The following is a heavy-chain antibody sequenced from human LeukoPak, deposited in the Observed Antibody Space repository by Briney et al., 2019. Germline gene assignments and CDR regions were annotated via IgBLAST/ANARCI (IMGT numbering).Heavy chain of an antibody. CDR3: AANSADYNTLGSSYKV. D-gene: IGHD3-10*01. CDR1: SASINSSPYF. J-gene: IGHJ4*02. Sequence: SETLSLTCSVSSASINSSPYFRGWIRQSPGKGLEWIATISYSGTTYYNPSLKSRVTISVDTSKNHFSLRLSSVTAADTAVYYCAANSADYNTLGSSYKVWGQGTLVTVSS. V-gene: IGHV4-39*02. CDR2: ISYSGTT.